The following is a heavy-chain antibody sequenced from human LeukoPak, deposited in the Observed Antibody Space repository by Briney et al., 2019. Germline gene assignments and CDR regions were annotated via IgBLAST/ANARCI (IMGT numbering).Heavy chain of an antibody. CDR1: NASVSSHF. CDR3: ARLRPLLDQLLYFAFDS. CDR2: VHHSGST. D-gene: IGHD2-2*02. V-gene: IGHV4-59*02. J-gene: IGHJ4*02. Sequence: TSSETLSLTCTVSNASVSSHFWARVRQPPGKGLEWIGYVHHSGSTNYNPVLRSRVTMSLDTSKNHFSLTLASVTAADTAIFYCARLRPLLDQLLYFAFDSWGQGTLVSVSS.